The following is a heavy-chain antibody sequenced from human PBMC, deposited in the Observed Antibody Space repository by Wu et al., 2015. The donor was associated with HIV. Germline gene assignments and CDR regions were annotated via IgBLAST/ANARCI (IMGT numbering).Heavy chain of an antibody. CDR1: GGSISSGDYY. Sequence: QVQLQESGPGLVKPSQTLSLTCTVSGGSISSGDYYWSWIRQPPGKGLEWIGYIYYSGSTYYNPSLKSRVTISVDTSKNQFSLKLSSVTAADTAVYYCARASMGYNFYYGSGSYWDYWGQGTLVTVSS. V-gene: IGHV4-30-4*08. J-gene: IGHJ4*02. CDR2: IYYSGST. D-gene: IGHD3-10*01. CDR3: ARASMGYNFYYGSGSYWDY.